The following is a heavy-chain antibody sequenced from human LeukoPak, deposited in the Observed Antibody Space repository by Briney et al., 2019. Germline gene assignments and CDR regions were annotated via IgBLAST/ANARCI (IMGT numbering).Heavy chain of an antibody. CDR2: IYSGGST. V-gene: IGHV3-53*01. J-gene: IGHJ4*02. CDR3: SRDSYCGAGSYYRYTFDY. CDR1: GFTVSRNY. D-gene: IGHD3-10*01. Sequence: PGGSLRLSCAASGFTVSRNYMNWVRQAPGKGLEWVAVIYSGGSTYYKDSVKGRLTISRDNSNNTLYLQMNSLRAEDTAVSYYSRDSYCGAGSYYRYTFDYWGQGTLVTVSS.